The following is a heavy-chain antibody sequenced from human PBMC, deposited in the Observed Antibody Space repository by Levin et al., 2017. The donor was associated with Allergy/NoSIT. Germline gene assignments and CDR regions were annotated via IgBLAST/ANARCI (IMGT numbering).Heavy chain of an antibody. CDR2: ISSSGTT. J-gene: IGHJ4*02. CDR3: AREEGSGSYFPY. Sequence: GGSLRLSCAASGFTFSSHSMNWVRQAPGKGMEWLSYISSSGTTYYADSVKGRFTISRDNAKNSLYLQMNSLRDEDTAVYYCAREEGSGSYFPYWGQGTLVTVSS. CDR1: GFTFSSHS. D-gene: IGHD1-26*01. V-gene: IGHV3-48*02.